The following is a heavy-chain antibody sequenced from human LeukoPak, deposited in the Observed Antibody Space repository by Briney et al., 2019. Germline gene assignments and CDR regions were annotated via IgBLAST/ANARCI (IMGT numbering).Heavy chain of an antibody. CDR3: ASGTSTYYELYF. CDR2: FFYSGST. Sequence: SSQTLSLTCAVSGGSISSGGYSWSWIRQPPGKGLEWIGSFFYSGSTYYNPSLKSRLTMSVDTSNNQFSLKLMSVTAADTAVYYCASGTSTYYELYFWGQGTLVTVSS. V-gene: IGHV4-30-2*03. J-gene: IGHJ4*02. CDR1: GGSISSGGYS. D-gene: IGHD3-3*01.